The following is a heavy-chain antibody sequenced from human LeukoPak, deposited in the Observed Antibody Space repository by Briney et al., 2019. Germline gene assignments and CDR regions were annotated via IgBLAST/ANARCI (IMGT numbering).Heavy chain of an antibody. CDR1: GGSISNYY. Sequence: SETLSLTCTVSGGSISNYYWSWIRQHPGKGLEWIGYIYYSGSTYYNPSLKSRVTISVDTSKNQFSLKLSSVTAADTAAYYCARWATNWNYVGDWFDPWGQGTLVTVSS. J-gene: IGHJ5*02. V-gene: IGHV4-59*06. CDR3: ARWATNWNYVGDWFDP. D-gene: IGHD1-7*01. CDR2: IYYSGST.